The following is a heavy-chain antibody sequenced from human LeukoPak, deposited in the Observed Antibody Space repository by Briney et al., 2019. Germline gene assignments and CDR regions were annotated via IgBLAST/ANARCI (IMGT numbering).Heavy chain of an antibody. CDR2: ISSSSSYI. CDR1: GFTFSSYS. Sequence: GGSLRLSRAASGFTFSSYSMNWVRQAPGKGLEWVSSISSSSSYIYYADSVKGRFTISRDNAKNSLYLQMNSLRAEDTAVYYCARDGVGAWFGDNDAFDIWGQGTMVTVSS. CDR3: ARDGVGAWFGDNDAFDI. J-gene: IGHJ3*02. V-gene: IGHV3-21*01. D-gene: IGHD3-10*01.